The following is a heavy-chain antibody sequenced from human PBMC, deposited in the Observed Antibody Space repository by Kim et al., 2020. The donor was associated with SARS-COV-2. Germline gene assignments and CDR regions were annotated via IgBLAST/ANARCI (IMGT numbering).Heavy chain of an antibody. D-gene: IGHD6-13*01. V-gene: IGHV4-34*01. CDR3: ASTSVAAAGTNLDY. CDR1: GGSFSGYY. Sequence: SETLSLTCAVYGGSFSGYYWSWIRQPPGKGLEWIGEINHSGSTNYNPSLKSRVTISVDTSKNQFSLKLSSVTAADTAVYYCASTSVAAAGTNLDYWGQGT. J-gene: IGHJ4*02. CDR2: INHSGST.